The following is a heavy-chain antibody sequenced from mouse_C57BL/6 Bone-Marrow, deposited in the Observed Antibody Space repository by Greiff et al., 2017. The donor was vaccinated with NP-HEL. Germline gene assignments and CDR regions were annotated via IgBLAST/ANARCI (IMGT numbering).Heavy chain of an antibody. CDR2: ISNGGGST. D-gene: IGHD1-1*01. CDR3: ARHDYGSSPFAY. CDR1: GFTFSDYY. J-gene: IGHJ3*01. V-gene: IGHV5-12*01. Sequence: EVKLVESGGGLVQPGGSLKLSCAASGFTFSDYYMYWVRQTPEKRLEWVAYISNGGGSTYYPDTVKGRFTISRDNAKNTLYLQMSRLKSEDTAMYYCARHDYGSSPFAYWGQGTLVTVSA.